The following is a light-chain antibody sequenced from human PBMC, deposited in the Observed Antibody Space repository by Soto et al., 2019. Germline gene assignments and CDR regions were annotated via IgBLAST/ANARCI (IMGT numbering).Light chain of an antibody. V-gene: IGLV2-14*01. Sequence: QSVLTQPASVSGSPGQSMTISCTGTSSDIGDYNFVSWYQHHPGKAPKLMIYEVSNRPSGVSNRFSGSKSGNTASLTISGLQAEDEADYYCSSYTTSSTPYVFGTGTKVTVL. CDR1: SSDIGDYNF. CDR3: SSYTTSSTPYV. CDR2: EVS. J-gene: IGLJ1*01.